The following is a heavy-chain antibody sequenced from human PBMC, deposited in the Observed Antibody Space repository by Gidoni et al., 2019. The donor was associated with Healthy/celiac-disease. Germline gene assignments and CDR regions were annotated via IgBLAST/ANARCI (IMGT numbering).Heavy chain of an antibody. J-gene: IGHJ4*02. CDR2: ISSSGSTI. Sequence: QVQLVESGGGLVKPGGCLRRSGAASGFTFRDYYMSWIRQAPGKGLEWVSYISSSGSTIYYADSVKGRFTISRYNSKNSLYLQMNSLTAEDTAVYYCARESNYDYVWGSYEFDYWGQGTLVTVSS. CDR1: GFTFRDYY. D-gene: IGHD3-16*01. V-gene: IGHV3-11*01. CDR3: ARESNYDYVWGSYEFDY.